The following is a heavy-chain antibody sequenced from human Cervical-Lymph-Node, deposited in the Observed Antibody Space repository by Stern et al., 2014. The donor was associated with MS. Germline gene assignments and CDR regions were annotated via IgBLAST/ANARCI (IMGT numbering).Heavy chain of an antibody. CDR1: RFNFDDYA. Sequence: EVQLVESGGGLVQPGRSLRLSCAGSRFNFDDYAMHWVRQAPGRGLEWVSRIRWTSGSMEYADSVKGRFTISRDNAKNSLYLQMDSLRVEDTAIYYCAKDISSGRWEAQYYYGMDVWGQGTTVTVSS. J-gene: IGHJ6*02. V-gene: IGHV3-9*01. CDR2: IRWTSGSM. CDR3: AKDISSGRWEAQYYYGMDV. D-gene: IGHD6-19*01.